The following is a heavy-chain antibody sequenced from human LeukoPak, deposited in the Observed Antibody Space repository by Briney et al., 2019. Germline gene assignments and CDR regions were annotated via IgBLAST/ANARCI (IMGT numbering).Heavy chain of an antibody. CDR2: IYTVGST. D-gene: IGHD1-26*01. Sequence: GGSLSLSCAASGFPVSSNYMRWVRQAPGKGLEWFSVIYTVGSTYYADSVKGRYTISRDNSKNTLYLQMNSLRAEDTAVYYCAGEVWELRGVFDYWGQGTLVTVSS. CDR3: AGEVWELRGVFDY. J-gene: IGHJ4*02. V-gene: IGHV3-53*01. CDR1: GFPVSSNY.